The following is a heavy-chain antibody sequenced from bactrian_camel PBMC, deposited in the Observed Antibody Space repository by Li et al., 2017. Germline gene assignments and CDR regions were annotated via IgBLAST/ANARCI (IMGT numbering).Heavy chain of an antibody. CDR2: FYIGRGTT. CDR1: GFTFSDYY. CDR3: ARGANFGY. Sequence: VQLVESGGSLVQPGGSLRLSCVASGFTFSDYYISWVRQAPGKGLEWVSSFYIGRGTTDYAASMKGRLTVSRDNAKNTLYLQLNSLRIEDTAMYYCARGANFGYWGQGTQVTVS. D-gene: IGHD3*01. J-gene: IGHJ6*01. V-gene: IGHV3-2*01.